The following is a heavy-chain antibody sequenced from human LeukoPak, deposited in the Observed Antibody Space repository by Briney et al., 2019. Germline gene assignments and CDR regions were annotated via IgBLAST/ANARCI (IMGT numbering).Heavy chain of an antibody. CDR2: ISSASTYI. CDR3: ARDHGIPGSGSYMFDY. V-gene: IGHV3-21*06. CDR1: GFTFSSYS. J-gene: IGHJ4*02. D-gene: IGHD3-10*01. Sequence: GGSLRLSCAPSGFTFSSYSMNWVRQAPGKGLEWVSSISSASTYIYYADSVKGRFTISRDYAKNLLYLQMNSLRVEDTAVYYCARDHGIPGSGSYMFDYWGQGTLVTVSS.